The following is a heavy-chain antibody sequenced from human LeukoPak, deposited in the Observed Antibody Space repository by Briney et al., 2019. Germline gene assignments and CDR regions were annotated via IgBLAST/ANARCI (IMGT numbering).Heavy chain of an antibody. CDR2: INPNSGGT. CDR1: GYTFTGYY. J-gene: IGHJ6*02. D-gene: IGHD6-13*01. V-gene: IGHV1-2*02. CDR3: ARPLTAAGTNYYYCGMDV. Sequence: GASVKVSCEASGYTFTGYYMHWVRQAPGQGLEWMGWINPNSGGTNYAQKFQGRVTMTRDTSISTAYMELSRLRSDDTAVYYCARPLTAAGTNYYYCGMDVWGQGTTVTVSS.